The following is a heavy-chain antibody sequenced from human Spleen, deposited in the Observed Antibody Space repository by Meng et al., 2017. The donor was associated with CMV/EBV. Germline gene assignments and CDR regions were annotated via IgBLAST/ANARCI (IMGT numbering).Heavy chain of an antibody. J-gene: IGHJ4*02. Sequence: FSSYSMSWVRQAPGKGLEWVSSISSSSSYIYYADSVKGRFTISRDNAKNSLYLQMNSLRAEDTAVYYCARDLPSYDSSGYPGDYFDYWGQGTLVTVSS. CDR2: ISSSSSYI. V-gene: IGHV3-21*01. CDR1: FSSYS. CDR3: ARDLPSYDSSGYPGDYFDY. D-gene: IGHD3-22*01.